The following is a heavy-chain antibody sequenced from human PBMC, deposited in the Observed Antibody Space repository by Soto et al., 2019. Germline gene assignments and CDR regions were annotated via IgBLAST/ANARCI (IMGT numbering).Heavy chain of an antibody. CDR3: SSASFRGSGSYYID. J-gene: IGHJ4*02. CDR2: MNPNSGNT. CDR1: GYTFTSYD. V-gene: IGHV1-8*01. Sequence: QVQLVQSGAEVKKPGASVKVSCKASGYTFTSYDINWVRQATGQGLEWMGWMNPNSGNTGYAQKFQGRFTMSRNTSIGTAYMELSSLRSEDTAEYYCSSASFRGSGSYYIDCGQGTLVTVSS. D-gene: IGHD3-10*01.